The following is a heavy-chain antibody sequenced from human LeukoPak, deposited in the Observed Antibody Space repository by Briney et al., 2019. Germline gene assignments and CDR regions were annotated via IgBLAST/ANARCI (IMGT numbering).Heavy chain of an antibody. J-gene: IGHJ6*02. CDR2: ISSSSSTI. CDR3: ARDHCSSSSCYTYYGMEL. CDR1: GFTFSSYS. Sequence: GGSLRLSCAASGFTFSSYSMNWVRQAPGKGLEWVSYISSSSSTIYYADSVKGRFTISRDNAKNSLYLQMNSLRDEDTAVYYCARDHCSSSSCYTYYGMELWGQGTTVTVSS. D-gene: IGHD2-2*02. V-gene: IGHV3-48*02.